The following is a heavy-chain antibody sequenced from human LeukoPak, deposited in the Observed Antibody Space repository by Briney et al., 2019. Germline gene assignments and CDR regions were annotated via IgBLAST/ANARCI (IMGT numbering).Heavy chain of an antibody. CDR2: IYSGGST. D-gene: IGHD6-13*01. J-gene: IGHJ4*02. V-gene: IGHV3-66*01. CDR3: ARDLDETSRSWYYFDY. CDR1: GFTVSSNY. Sequence: PGESLRLSCAASGFTVSSNYMSWVRQAPGKGLEWVSVIYSGGSTYYADSVKGRLTISRDNSKNTLYLQMNTLRAEDTAVYYCARDLDETSRSWYYFDYWGQRTLVTVSS.